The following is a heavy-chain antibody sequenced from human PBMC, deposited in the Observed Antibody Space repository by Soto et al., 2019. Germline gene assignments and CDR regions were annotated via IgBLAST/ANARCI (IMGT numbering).Heavy chain of an antibody. CDR3: ARSRYYGGWFDP. CDR1: GFSLNNAKMV. V-gene: IGHV2-26*01. D-gene: IGHD3-10*01. J-gene: IGHJ5*02. CDR2: IFSDDEK. Sequence: QVTLKESGPVLVKPTETLTLTCTVSGFSLNNAKMVLTWIRQPPGKALEWLAHIFSDDEKSISTSLKSRLTISKDTSKSQVILTMTKVDPMDTATYYCARSRYYGGWFDPWGQGTLVTVSS.